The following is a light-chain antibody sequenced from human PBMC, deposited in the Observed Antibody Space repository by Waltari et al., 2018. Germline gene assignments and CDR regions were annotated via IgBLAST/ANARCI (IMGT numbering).Light chain of an antibody. J-gene: IGLJ2*01. CDR1: SSDAGGYKY. Sequence: QSALTQPASVSGSPGQSITISCTETSSDAGGYKYVSWYQQHPGKAPKLIIFDVSNRPSGVSNRFSGSKSGNTASLTVSGLQADDEADYYCSSYTTVSSVIFGGGTRLTVL. CDR3: SSYTTVSSVI. CDR2: DVS. V-gene: IGLV2-14*03.